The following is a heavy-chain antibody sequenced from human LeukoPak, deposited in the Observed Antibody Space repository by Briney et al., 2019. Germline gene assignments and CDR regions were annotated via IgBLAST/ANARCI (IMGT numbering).Heavy chain of an antibody. V-gene: IGHV4-39*07. D-gene: IGHD6-13*01. Sequence: KPSETLSLTCNVPGGSICSSSYYWGWIRQPPGKGREWIGSIYYSGSTYYNSSLKSRVTISVDTSKNQFSLKLSSVTAADTAVYYCARSYSSSRFIMDVWGKGTTVTVSS. J-gene: IGHJ6*04. CDR1: GGSICSSSYY. CDR3: ARSYSSSRFIMDV. CDR2: IYYSGST.